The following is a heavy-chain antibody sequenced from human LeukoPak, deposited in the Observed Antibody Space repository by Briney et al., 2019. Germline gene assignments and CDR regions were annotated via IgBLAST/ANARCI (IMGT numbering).Heavy chain of an antibody. CDR2: INHSGST. D-gene: IGHD3-22*01. CDR1: GGSFSGYY. J-gene: IGHJ6*04. Sequence: SETLSLTCAVYGGSFSGYYWSWIRQPPGKGLEWIGEINHSGSTNYNTSLKSRVTISVDTSKNQLSLKLSSVTAADTAVYYCARDFPRFDRSYGMDVWGKGTTVTVSS. CDR3: ARDFPRFDRSYGMDV. V-gene: IGHV4-34*01.